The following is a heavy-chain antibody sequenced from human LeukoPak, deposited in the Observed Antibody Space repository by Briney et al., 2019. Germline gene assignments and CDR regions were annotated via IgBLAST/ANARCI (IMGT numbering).Heavy chain of an antibody. CDR1: GYTFTSYG. D-gene: IGHD6-13*01. J-gene: IGHJ6*02. CDR2: ISACNGNT. V-gene: IGHV1-18*01. Sequence: GASVKVSCKATGYTFTSYGISWVRQAPGQGLEWMGWISACNGNTNYAQKLQGRVTMTTDTSTSTAYMELRSLRSDDTAVYYCAREWYYRRSSWYDGDPYYYGMDVWGQGTTVTVSS. CDR3: AREWYYRRSSWYDGDPYYYGMDV.